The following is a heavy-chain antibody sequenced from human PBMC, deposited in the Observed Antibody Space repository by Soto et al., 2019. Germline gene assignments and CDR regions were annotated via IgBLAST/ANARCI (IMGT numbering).Heavy chain of an antibody. Sequence: QLQLQESGPGLVKPSETLSLTCTVSVGSISSSSYYWGWIRQPPGKGLEWIGSIYYSGSTYYNPSLQSRVTRSVDTSKNQFSLKMSSVTAADTAGYYCAIGLIVVVQAAQDNWCDPWGQGTMVAVSS. V-gene: IGHV4-39*01. CDR1: VGSISSSSYY. J-gene: IGHJ5*02. CDR2: IYYSGST. D-gene: IGHD2-2*01. CDR3: AIGLIVVVQAAQDNWCDP.